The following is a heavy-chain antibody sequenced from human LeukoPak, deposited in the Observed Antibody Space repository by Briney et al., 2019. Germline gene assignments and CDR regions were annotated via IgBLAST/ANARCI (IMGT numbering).Heavy chain of an antibody. V-gene: IGHV4-39*01. CDR1: GGSINSSSYY. CDR2: IYYSGST. Sequence: PSETLSLTCTVSGGSINSSSYYWGWIRQPPGKGLECIGSIYYSGSTYYNPSLKSRVTISVDTSRNQFSLKLSSVTAADTAVYYCARQEELRGGDWFDPWGQGTLVTVSS. CDR3: ARQEELRGGDWFDP. J-gene: IGHJ5*02. D-gene: IGHD1-7*01.